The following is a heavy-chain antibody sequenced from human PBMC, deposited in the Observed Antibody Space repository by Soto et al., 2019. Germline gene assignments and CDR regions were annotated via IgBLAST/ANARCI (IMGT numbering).Heavy chain of an antibody. D-gene: IGHD3-10*01. J-gene: IGHJ5*02. Sequence: GSLRLSCAASGFTFSSYAMSWIRQAPGKGLEWVSYISSSGSTIYYADSVKGRFTISRDNAKNSLYLQMNSLRAEDTAVYYCARVRYYDSGSSINWFDPWGQGTLVTVSS. CDR3: ARVRYYDSGSSINWFDP. CDR1: GFTFSSYA. CDR2: ISSSGSTI. V-gene: IGHV3-11*01.